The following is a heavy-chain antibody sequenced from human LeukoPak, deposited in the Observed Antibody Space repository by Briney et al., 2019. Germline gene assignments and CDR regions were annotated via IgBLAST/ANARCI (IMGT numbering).Heavy chain of an antibody. CDR3: ARGSGDILTGYYHDAFDI. CDR1: GGSISSYY. J-gene: IGHJ3*02. CDR2: IYYSGST. V-gene: IGHV4-59*01. Sequence: SETLSLTCTASGGSISSYYWSWIRQPPGKGLEWIGYIYYSGSTNYNPSLKSRVTISVDTSKNQFSLKLSSVTAADTAVYYCARGSGDILTGYYHDAFDIWGQGTMVTVSS. D-gene: IGHD3-9*01.